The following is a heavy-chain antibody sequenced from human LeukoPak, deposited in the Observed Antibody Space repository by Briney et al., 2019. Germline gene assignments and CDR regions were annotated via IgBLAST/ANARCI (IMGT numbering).Heavy chain of an antibody. CDR1: GGSFSGYY. J-gene: IGHJ6*03. CDR2: IYYSGST. Sequence: SETLSLTCAVYGGSFSGYYWSWIRQPPGKGLEWIGYIYYSGSTNYNPSLKSRVTISVDTSKNQFSLKLSSVTAADTAVYYCAVDNDSTGYYFSMDVWGKGTTVTVSS. CDR3: AVDNDSTGYYFSMDV. V-gene: IGHV4-59*08. D-gene: IGHD3-22*01.